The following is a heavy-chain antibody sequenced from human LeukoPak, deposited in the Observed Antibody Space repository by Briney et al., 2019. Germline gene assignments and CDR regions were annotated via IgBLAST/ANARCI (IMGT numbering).Heavy chain of an antibody. CDR3: ADIAAAGHFDY. CDR2: IKSKTAGGTT. CDR1: GFTFNNAW. J-gene: IGHJ4*02. V-gene: IGHV3-15*01. D-gene: IGHD6-13*01. Sequence: SGGSLRLSCAASGFTFNNAWMSWDRQAPGTGLEWVGRIKSKTAGGTTDYAAPVKGRFTISRDDSKNTVYLQMNSLKTEDTAVYYCADIAAAGHFDYWGQGTRVTVSS.